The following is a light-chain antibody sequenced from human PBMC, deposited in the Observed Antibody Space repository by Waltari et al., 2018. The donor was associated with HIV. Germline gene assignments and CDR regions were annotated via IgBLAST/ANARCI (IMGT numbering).Light chain of an antibody. Sequence: DIQMTQSPSSVSASLGETVTITCRASQDVYTWLAWYHKRPERAPKLLIFATSSLQSGAPTRFRGSSSVTTFTLTINSLQPEDVGLYFCQQTATDPYTFGQGTKV. CDR3: QQTATDPYT. CDR2: ATS. J-gene: IGKJ2*01. V-gene: IGKV1-12*02. CDR1: QDVYTW.